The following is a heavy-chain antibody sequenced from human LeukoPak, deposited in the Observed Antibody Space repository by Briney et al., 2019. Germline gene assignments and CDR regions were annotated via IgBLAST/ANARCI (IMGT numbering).Heavy chain of an antibody. CDR3: ARRAERYSSSWYNWFDP. D-gene: IGHD6-13*01. Sequence: PSETLSLTCAVYGGSFSGYYWSWIRQPPGKGLEWMVEINHSGSTNYNPSLKSRVTISVDTSKNQFSLKLSSVTAADTAVYYCARRAERYSSSWYNWFDPWGQGTLVTVSS. J-gene: IGHJ5*02. V-gene: IGHV4-34*01. CDR1: GGSFSGYY. CDR2: INHSGST.